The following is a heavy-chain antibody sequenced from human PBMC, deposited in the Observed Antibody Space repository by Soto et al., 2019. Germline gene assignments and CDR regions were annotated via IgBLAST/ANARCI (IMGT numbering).Heavy chain of an antibody. CDR1: GYTFTSYG. D-gene: IGHD2-21*02. CDR2: ISAYNGNT. CDR3: ARVTYCGGDCYSEVDY. Sequence: ASVKVSCKASGYTFTSYGISWVRQAPGQGLEWMGWISAYNGNTNYARKLQGRVTMTTDTSTSTAYMDLRSLRSDDTAVYYCARVTYCGGDCYSEVDYWGQGTLVTVSS. V-gene: IGHV1-18*04. J-gene: IGHJ4*02.